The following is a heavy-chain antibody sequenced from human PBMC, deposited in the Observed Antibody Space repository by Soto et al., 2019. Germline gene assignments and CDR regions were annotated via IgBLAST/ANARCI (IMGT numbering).Heavy chain of an antibody. D-gene: IGHD6-19*01. CDR3: ARVRIAVAGMYFDY. CDR2: IDHSGST. Sequence: SETLSLTCAVYGGSFSAYYWTSIRQSPGKGLEWIGEIDHSGSTNYNPSLKSRVTISVDTSKNQFSLKLSSVTAADTAVYYCARVRIAVAGMYFDYWGQGTLVTVSS. CDR1: GGSFSAYY. J-gene: IGHJ4*02. V-gene: IGHV4-34*01.